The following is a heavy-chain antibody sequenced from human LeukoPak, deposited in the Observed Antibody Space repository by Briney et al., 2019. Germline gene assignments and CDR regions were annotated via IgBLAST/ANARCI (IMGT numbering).Heavy chain of an antibody. Sequence: GSSVKVSCKASGGTFSSYAISWVRQAPGQGLEWMGGIIPIFGTANYAQKFQGRVTITADESTSTAYMELSSLRSEDTAVYYCVRGYDFWSGYYTDYYYGMDVWGQGTTVTVSS. CDR1: GGTFSSYA. V-gene: IGHV1-69*01. J-gene: IGHJ6*02. D-gene: IGHD3-3*01. CDR3: VRGYDFWSGYYTDYYYGMDV. CDR2: IIPIFGTA.